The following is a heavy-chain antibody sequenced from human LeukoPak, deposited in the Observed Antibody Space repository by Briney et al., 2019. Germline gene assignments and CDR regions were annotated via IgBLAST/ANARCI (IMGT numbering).Heavy chain of an antibody. D-gene: IGHD2-2*01. J-gene: IGHJ3*02. Sequence: GGSLRLSCAASGFTVSFYAMSWVRQAPGKGLEWVSVIAGGGSSTYYADSVKGRFTISRDNSKNTLYLQMNSLRVEDTAVYYCVKDPDPRYCSSTSCSPIRGQGTMVTVSS. CDR3: VKDPDPRYCSSTSCSPI. V-gene: IGHV3-23*01. CDR1: GFTVSFYA. CDR2: IAGGGSST.